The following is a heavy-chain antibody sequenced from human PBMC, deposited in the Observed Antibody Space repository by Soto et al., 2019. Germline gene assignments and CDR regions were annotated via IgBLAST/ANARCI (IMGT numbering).Heavy chain of an antibody. CDR3: ARRMYYDFWSGYYEGGQFDY. D-gene: IGHD3-3*01. CDR1: GGSISSGGYY. Sequence: QVQLQESGPGLVKPSQTLSLTCTVSGGSISSGGYYWSWIRQHPGKGLEWIGYIYYSGSTYYNPSLTSRVTISVDTSKNQFSLKLSSVTAADTAVYYCARRMYYDFWSGYYEGGQFDYWGQGTLVTVSS. J-gene: IGHJ4*02. CDR2: IYYSGST. V-gene: IGHV4-31*03.